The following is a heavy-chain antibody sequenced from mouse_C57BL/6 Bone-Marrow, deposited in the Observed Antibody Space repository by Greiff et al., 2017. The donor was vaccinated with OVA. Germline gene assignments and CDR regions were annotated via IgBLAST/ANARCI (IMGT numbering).Heavy chain of an antibody. V-gene: IGHV1-81*01. Sequence: QVQLQQSGAELARPGASVKLSCKASGYTFTSYGISWVKQRTGQGLEWIGEIYPRSGNTYYNEKFKGKATLTADKSSSTAYMELRSLTSEDSAVYFCAELSLAYWGQGTLVTVSA. CDR2: IYPRSGNT. J-gene: IGHJ3*01. CDR1: GYTFTSYG. CDR3: AELSLAY. D-gene: IGHD1-1*02.